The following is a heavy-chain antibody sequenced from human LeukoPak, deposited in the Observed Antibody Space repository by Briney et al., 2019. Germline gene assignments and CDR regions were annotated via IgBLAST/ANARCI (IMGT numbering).Heavy chain of an antibody. CDR3: ARVMYYFDY. Sequence: SETLSLTCAVYGGSFSGYYWSWIRQPPGKGLEWIGEINHSGSTNYNPSLKSRVTISVDTSKNQFSLRLSSVTAADTAVYYCARVMYYFDYWGQGTLVTVSS. J-gene: IGHJ4*02. CDR2: INHSGST. CDR1: GGSFSGYY. V-gene: IGHV4-34*01.